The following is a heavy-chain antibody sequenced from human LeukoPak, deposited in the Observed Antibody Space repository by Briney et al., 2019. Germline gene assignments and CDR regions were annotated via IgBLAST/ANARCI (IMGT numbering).Heavy chain of an antibody. D-gene: IGHD7-27*01. V-gene: IGHV4-39*01. Sequence: SETLSLTCTVSGGSISSSSYYWGWIRQPPGKGLEWVGSIYYSGSTYYNPSLKSRVTISVDTSKNQFSLKLSSVTAADTAVYYCARQNWDYLPSIFDYWGQGTLVTVSS. CDR1: GGSISSSSYY. CDR2: IYYSGST. CDR3: ARQNWDYLPSIFDY. J-gene: IGHJ4*02.